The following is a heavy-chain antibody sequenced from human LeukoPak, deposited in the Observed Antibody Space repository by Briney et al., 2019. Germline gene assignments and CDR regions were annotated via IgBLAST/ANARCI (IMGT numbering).Heavy chain of an antibody. J-gene: IGHJ4*01. D-gene: IGHD2-21*02. CDR2: IWYDGSNK. V-gene: IGHV3-33*06. CDR1: GFNFSSYG. CDR3: AKDALAYCGGDCYWGFDY. Sequence: QAGGSLRLSCAASGFNFSSYGMHWVRQAPGKGLEWVAVIWYDGSNKYYADSVKGRFTISRDNSKNTLYLQMNSLRAEDTAVYYCAKDALAYCGGDCYWGFDYWGQGTLVTVSS.